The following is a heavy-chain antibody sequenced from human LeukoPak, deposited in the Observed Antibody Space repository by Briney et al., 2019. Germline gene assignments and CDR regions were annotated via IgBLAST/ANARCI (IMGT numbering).Heavy chain of an antibody. J-gene: IGHJ4*02. CDR1: GGSISSYY. CDR3: ARQRVAVAGFDY. CDR2: IYYSGST. V-gene: IGHV4-59*08. D-gene: IGHD6-19*01. Sequence: SETLSLTCTVSGGSISSYYWSWIRQPPGKGLEWIGYIYYSGSTNYNPSLKSRVTISVDTSKNQFSLKLSSVTAADTAVYYCARQRVAVAGFDYGGQGTLVTGAS.